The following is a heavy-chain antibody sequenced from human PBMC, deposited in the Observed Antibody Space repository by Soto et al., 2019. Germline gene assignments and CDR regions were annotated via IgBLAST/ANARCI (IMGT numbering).Heavy chain of an antibody. J-gene: IGHJ4*01. CDR1: AYTFADYG. Sequence: GASVKVSCKASAYTFADYGSIWVRQAPGQGLEWMGWISGFNGNTNYAQKFQDRVTMTTDTSTTTAYMELRSLRSDDTAVYFCARARRTGYSHFDYWGQGTLVTVSS. V-gene: IGHV1-18*01. CDR2: ISGFNGNT. D-gene: IGHD3-9*01. CDR3: ARARRTGYSHFDY.